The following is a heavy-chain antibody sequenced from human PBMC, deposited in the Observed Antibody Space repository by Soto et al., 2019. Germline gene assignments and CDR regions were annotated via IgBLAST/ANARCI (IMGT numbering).Heavy chain of an antibody. CDR2: IRNNGGST. Sequence: GGALRISCSASGFIFSTYDMHWVRQAPGKGLEYVSGIRNNGGSTYYADSVKGRFAISRDNSKNTLYLQMSGLRVEDTALYYCVKDLGYCNDGSCYAFDSWGQGTMVTVSS. CDR3: VKDLGYCNDGSCYAFDS. J-gene: IGHJ4*02. CDR1: GFIFSTYD. V-gene: IGHV3-64D*08. D-gene: IGHD2-15*01.